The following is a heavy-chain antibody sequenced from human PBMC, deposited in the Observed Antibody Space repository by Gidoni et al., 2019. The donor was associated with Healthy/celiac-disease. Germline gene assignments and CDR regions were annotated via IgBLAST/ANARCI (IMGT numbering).Heavy chain of an antibody. CDR2: IYYSGSP. CDR1: GGPISSYY. D-gene: IGHD1-26*01. Sequence: QVQLQESGPGLVTPSETLSLTCTVSGGPISSYYWSWIRQPPGKGLEWIGYIYYSGSPNYNPSLKSRVTISVDTSKNQFSLKLSSVTAADTAVYYCARAATSFDYWGQGTLGTVSS. CDR3: ARAATSFDY. J-gene: IGHJ4*02. V-gene: IGHV4-59*01.